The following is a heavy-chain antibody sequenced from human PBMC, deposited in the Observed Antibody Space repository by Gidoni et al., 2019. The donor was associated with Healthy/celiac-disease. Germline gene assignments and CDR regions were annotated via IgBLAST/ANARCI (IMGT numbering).Heavy chain of an antibody. Sequence: QVQLQQWGAGLLKPSETLSLTCAVDGGSFSGYYGSWIRQPPGKGREWIGEINHSGSTNYNPSLKSRVTISVDTSKNPFSLKLSSVTAADTAVYYCARGGAARESSYYYYYYGMDVWGQGTTVTVSS. CDR1: GGSFSGYY. D-gene: IGHD3-10*01. J-gene: IGHJ6*02. V-gene: IGHV4-34*01. CDR2: INHSGST. CDR3: ARGGAARESSYYYYYYGMDV.